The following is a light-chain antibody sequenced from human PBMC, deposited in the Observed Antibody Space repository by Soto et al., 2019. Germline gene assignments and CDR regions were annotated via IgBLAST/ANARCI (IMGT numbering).Light chain of an antibody. J-gene: IGKJ5*01. CDR1: QTVSSN. CDR2: GAS. CDR3: QQSYSTPPIT. Sequence: EIVMTQSPATLSVSPGERATLSCRASQTVSSNYLAWYQQKPGQAPRLLIYGASTRATGIPARFSGSGSGTDFTLTISSLQPEDFATYYCQQSYSTPPITFGQGTRLEIK. V-gene: IGKV3-15*01.